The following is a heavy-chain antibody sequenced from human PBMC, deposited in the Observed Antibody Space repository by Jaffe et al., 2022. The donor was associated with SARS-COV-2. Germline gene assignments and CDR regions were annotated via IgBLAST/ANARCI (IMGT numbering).Heavy chain of an antibody. Sequence: QVQLVESGGGVVQPGRSLRLSCAASGFTFSSFAMHWVRQAPGKGLEWVAIISYDGSNKYYADSVKGRFTISRDNSKNTLYLQMNSLRAEDTAVYYCARGQNYYDSSGHFYGGGFDYWGQGTLVTVSS. CDR1: GFTFSSFA. J-gene: IGHJ4*02. V-gene: IGHV3-30-3*01. CDR2: ISYDGSNK. CDR3: ARGQNYYDSSGHFYGGGFDY. D-gene: IGHD3-22*01.